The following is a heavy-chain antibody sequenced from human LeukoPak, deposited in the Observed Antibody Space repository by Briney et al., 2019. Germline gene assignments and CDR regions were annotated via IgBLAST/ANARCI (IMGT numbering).Heavy chain of an antibody. J-gene: IGHJ5*02. Sequence: PSETLSLTCTVSGYSISSGYYWGWIRQPPGKGLEWIGSIYHSGSTYYNPSLKSRVTISVDTSKNQFSLKLTSVTAADTAVYYCASVCSGGSCYSGHSWFDPWGQGTLVTVSS. CDR3: ASVCSGGSCYSGHSWFDP. CDR1: GYSISSGYY. V-gene: IGHV4-38-2*02. D-gene: IGHD2-15*01. CDR2: IYHSGST.